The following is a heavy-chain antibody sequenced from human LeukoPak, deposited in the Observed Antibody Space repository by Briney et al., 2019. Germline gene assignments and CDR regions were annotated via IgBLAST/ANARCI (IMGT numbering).Heavy chain of an antibody. D-gene: IGHD6-6*01. CDR2: ISWNSGSI. CDR1: GFTFDDYA. CDR3: AKDIQARPTEFDY. V-gene: IGHV3-9*03. J-gene: IGHJ4*02. Sequence: GGSLRLSCAASGFTFDDYAMHWVRQAPGKGLEWVSGISWNSGSIGYADSVKGRFTISRDNAKNSLYLQMNSLRAEDMALYYCAKDIQARPTEFDYWGQGTLVTVSS.